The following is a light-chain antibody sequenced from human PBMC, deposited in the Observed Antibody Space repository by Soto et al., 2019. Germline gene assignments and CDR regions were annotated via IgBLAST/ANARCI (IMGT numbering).Light chain of an antibody. CDR2: DVS. CDR3: SSYTSSSTPYV. CDR1: SSDVGGYNY. J-gene: IGLJ1*01. Sequence: QSALTQPASVSGSPGQSITISCTGISSDVGGYNYVSWYQQHPGKAPKLMIYDVSNRPSGVSNRFSGSKSGNTASLTISGLQAEDEADYYCSSYTSSSTPYVLGTGTKVTVL. V-gene: IGLV2-14*01.